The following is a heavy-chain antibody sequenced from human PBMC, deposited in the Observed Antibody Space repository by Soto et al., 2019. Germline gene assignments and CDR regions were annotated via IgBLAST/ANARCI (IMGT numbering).Heavy chain of an antibody. CDR2: IRSKPNTDAT. V-gene: IGHV3-73*01. Sequence: GGSLRLSCAASEFTFSDSAMHWVRQASGKGLEWVGRIRSKPNTDATAYAASVKGRFTISRDDSKNTAYLQMNSLKTEDTAVYYCTRHVDCSGGSCYSGYYYYMDVWGKGTTVTVSS. CDR1: EFTFSDSA. CDR3: TRHVDCSGGSCYSGYYYYMDV. D-gene: IGHD2-15*01. J-gene: IGHJ6*03.